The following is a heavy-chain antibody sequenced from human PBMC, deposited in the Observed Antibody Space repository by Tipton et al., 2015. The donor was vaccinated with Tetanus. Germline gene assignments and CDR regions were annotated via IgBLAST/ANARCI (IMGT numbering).Heavy chain of an antibody. CDR1: GGSISSSTYY. Sequence: LRLSCAVSGGSISSSTYYWGWIRQPPGKGLEWIGSIYYSGNTYYNPALKSRVTISVDTSKNQFSLKLSSVTAADTAVYYCATTEYSSGWYNWGQGTLVTVSS. CDR2: IYYSGNT. V-gene: IGHV4-39*07. CDR3: ATTEYSSGWYN. J-gene: IGHJ4*02. D-gene: IGHD6-19*01.